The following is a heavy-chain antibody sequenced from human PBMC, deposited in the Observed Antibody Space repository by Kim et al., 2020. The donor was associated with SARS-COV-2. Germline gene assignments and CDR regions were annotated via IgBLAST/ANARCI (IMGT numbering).Heavy chain of an antibody. J-gene: IGHJ6*02. D-gene: IGHD5-18*01. CDR1: GGSFRGYY. CDR2: ISHGGST. Sequence: SETLSLTCAVYGGSFRGYYWSWIRQLPEKGLEWIGEISHGGSTKYNPSLQSRVTISVDTSKNQFSLKLTSVTAADTAVYFCARGRNYLWIQLWEAGMDVWGQGTTVTVSS. V-gene: IGHV4-34*01. CDR3: ARGRNYLWIQLWEAGMDV.